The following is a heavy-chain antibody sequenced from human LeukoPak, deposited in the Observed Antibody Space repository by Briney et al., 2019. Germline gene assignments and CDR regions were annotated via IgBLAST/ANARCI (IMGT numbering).Heavy chain of an antibody. J-gene: IGHJ5*02. CDR1: VYTLTGYY. V-gene: IGHV1-2*02. CDR3: ARVGYCSSTSCWDWFDP. CDR2: INPNSGGT. D-gene: IGHD2-2*01. Sequence: ASVKVSCKASVYTLTGYYMHWVRQAPGQGLEWMGWINPNSGGTNYAQKFQGRVTMTRDTSISTAYMELSRLRSDDTAVYYCARVGYCSSTSCWDWFDPWGQGTLVTVSS.